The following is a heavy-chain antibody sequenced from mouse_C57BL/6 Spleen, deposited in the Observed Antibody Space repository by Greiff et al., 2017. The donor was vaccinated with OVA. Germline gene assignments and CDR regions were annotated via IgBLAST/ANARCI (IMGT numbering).Heavy chain of an antibody. CDR3: ASNYYYGSRNWYFDV. D-gene: IGHD1-1*01. CDR2: ISGGGGNT. V-gene: IGHV5-9*01. CDR1: GFTFSSYT. Sequence: EVNVVESGGGLVKPGGSLKLSCAASGFTFSSYTMSWVRQTPEKRLEWVATISGGGGNTYYPDSVKGRFTISRDNAKNTLYLQMSSLRSEDTALYYCASNYYYGSRNWYFDVWGTGTTVTVSS. J-gene: IGHJ1*03.